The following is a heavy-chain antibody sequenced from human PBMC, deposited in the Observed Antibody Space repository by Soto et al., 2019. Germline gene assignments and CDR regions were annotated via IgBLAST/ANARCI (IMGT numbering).Heavy chain of an antibody. CDR3: ARDYDFWSGYAYYYGMDV. CDR1: GFTFSSYG. D-gene: IGHD3-3*01. CDR2: IWYDGSNK. Sequence: QVQLVESGGGVVQPGRSLRLSCAASGFTFSSYGMHWVRQAPGKGLEWVAVIWYDGSNKYYADSVKGRFTISRDNSKNTLYLQMNSLRAEDTAVYYCARDYDFWSGYAYYYGMDVWGQGTTVTVSS. J-gene: IGHJ6*02. V-gene: IGHV3-33*01.